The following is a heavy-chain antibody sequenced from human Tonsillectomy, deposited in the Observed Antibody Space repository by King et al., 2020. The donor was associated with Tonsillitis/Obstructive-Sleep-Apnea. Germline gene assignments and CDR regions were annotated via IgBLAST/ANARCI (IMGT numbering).Heavy chain of an antibody. D-gene: IGHD2-2*01. Sequence: VQLVESGGGVVQPGRSLRLSCAASGFTFSSYGMHWVRQAPGKGLEWVAVIWYDGSNKYYADSVKGRFTISRDNSKNTLYLQMNSLRAEDTAWYYCARERGGGLLGYCSSTICYADQAFDIWGQGTMVTVSS. V-gene: IGHV3-33*01. CDR2: IWYDGSNK. CDR1: GFTFSSYG. J-gene: IGHJ3*02. CDR3: ARERGGGLLGYCSSTICYADQAFDI.